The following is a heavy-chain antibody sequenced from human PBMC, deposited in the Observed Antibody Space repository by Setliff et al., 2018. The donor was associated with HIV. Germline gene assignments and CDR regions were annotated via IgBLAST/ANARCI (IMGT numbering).Heavy chain of an antibody. CDR1: GFTFSNYA. CDR3: AKDSEGGYTYGAYDY. D-gene: IGHD5-18*01. CDR2: MYDGGTT. J-gene: IGHJ4*02. Sequence: PGGSLRLSCAASGFTFSNYAMSWVRQAPGEGLEWVALMYDGGTTHYSDSVQGRFTISRDISKNTLDLQMNSLRVDDTAVYYCAKDSEGGYTYGAYDYWGQGTLVTVSS. V-gene: IGHV3-23*03.